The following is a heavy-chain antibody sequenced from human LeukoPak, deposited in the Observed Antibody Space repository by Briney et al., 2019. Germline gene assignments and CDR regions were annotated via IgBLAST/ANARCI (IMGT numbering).Heavy chain of an antibody. CDR1: GYTFTGCY. CDR3: ARGDYYGSGSSLGLDP. Sequence: GASVKVSCKASGYTFTGCYMHWVRQAPGQGLEWMGRINPNSGGTNYALKFQGRVTMTRDTSISTAYMELSRLRSDDTAVYDCARGDYYGSGSSLGLDPWGQGTLVAVSS. D-gene: IGHD3-10*01. V-gene: IGHV1-2*06. CDR2: INPNSGGT. J-gene: IGHJ5*02.